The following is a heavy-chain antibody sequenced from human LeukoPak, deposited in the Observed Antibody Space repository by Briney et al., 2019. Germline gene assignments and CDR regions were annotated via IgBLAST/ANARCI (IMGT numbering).Heavy chain of an antibody. J-gene: IGHJ4*02. Sequence: GGSLRLSCAASGFTVSSSYMSWIRQAPGKGLEWISYISSSGTTIYYADSVKGRFTISRDNAKNSLYLQMNSLRAEDTAVYFCARGRRNTAMVYFFDYWGQGTLVTVSS. CDR3: ARGRRNTAMVYFFDY. CDR2: ISSSGTTI. CDR1: GFTVSSSY. V-gene: IGHV3-11*01. D-gene: IGHD5-18*01.